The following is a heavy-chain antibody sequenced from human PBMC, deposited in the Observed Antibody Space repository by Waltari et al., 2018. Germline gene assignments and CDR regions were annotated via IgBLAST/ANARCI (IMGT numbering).Heavy chain of an antibody. J-gene: IGHJ6*02. CDR1: GFTFSSYA. CDR2: ISGSGGSK. V-gene: IGHV3-23*01. CDR3: AKGSSSTFYYYYGMDV. Sequence: EVQLLESGGGLVQPGGSLRLSCAASGFTFSSYAMSWVRQAPGKGLEWVSAISGSGGSKYYADSVKGRLTISRDNSKNTLYLQMNSLRAEDTAVYYCAKGSSSTFYYYYGMDVWGQGTTVTVSS. D-gene: IGHD6-6*01.